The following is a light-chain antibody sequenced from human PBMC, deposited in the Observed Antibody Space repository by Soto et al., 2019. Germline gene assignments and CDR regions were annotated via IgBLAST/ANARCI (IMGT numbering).Light chain of an antibody. CDR1: SSDVGGYNY. CDR3: SSYSGSSNWV. Sequence: QSALTQPPSASGSPGQSVAISCTGTSSDVGGYNYVSWYQHHPGKAPKLMIYEVSRRPSGVSDRFSSSKSGNTASLTVSGLQAEDEADYYCSSYSGSSNWVFGGGTKVTVL. CDR2: EVS. V-gene: IGLV2-8*01. J-gene: IGLJ3*02.